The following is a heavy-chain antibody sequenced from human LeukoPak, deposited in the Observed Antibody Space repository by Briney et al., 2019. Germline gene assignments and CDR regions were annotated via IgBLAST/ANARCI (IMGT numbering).Heavy chain of an antibody. CDR3: ASFPPYMVRTDAFDI. D-gene: IGHD3-10*01. CDR2: ISRSSAYI. CDR1: GFTLSSYS. V-gene: IGHV3-21*01. Sequence: NAGGSLRLSCAASGFTLSSYSMNWVRQAPGKGLEWVSPISRSSAYIYYADSVKGRFTISRDNARNSLYLQMNSLRAEDTAVYYCASFPPYMVRTDAFDIWGQGTMVTVSS. J-gene: IGHJ3*02.